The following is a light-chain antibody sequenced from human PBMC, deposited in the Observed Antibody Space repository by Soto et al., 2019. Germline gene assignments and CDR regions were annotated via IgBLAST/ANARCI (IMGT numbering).Light chain of an antibody. V-gene: IGKV1-33*01. J-gene: IGKJ4*01. CDR3: HQYFNPRT. Sequence: TQSPSSLSASVGDRVTITCQASQHISDYLNWYQQKPGKAPKLLIYDGTKLETGVPSRFSGSGSGTEFTFTISSLQPEGTATYYCHQYFNPRTFGGGTK. CDR1: QHISDY. CDR2: DGT.